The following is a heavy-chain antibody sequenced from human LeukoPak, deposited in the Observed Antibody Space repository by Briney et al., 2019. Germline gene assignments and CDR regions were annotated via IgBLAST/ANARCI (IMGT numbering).Heavy chain of an antibody. V-gene: IGHV3-7*01. D-gene: IGHD3-10*01. J-gene: IGHJ5*02. Sequence: PGGSLRLSCVASGFTFSVYWMSWVRQAPGKGLEWEANIKEDGSEKYYVDSVKGRFTISRDNAKNSLYLQMSSLRAEDTAVYYCARGGSWFAPWGQGTLVTVSS. CDR1: GFTFSVYW. CDR2: IKEDGSEK. CDR3: ARGGSWFAP.